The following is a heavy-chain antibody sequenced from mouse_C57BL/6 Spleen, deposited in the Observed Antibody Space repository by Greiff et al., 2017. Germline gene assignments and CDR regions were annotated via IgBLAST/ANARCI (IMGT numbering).Heavy chain of an antibody. Sequence: VQLQESGAELVRPGSSVKLSCKASGYTFTSYWMHWVKQRPIQGLEWIGNIDPSDSETHYNQKFKDKATLTVDKSSSTAYMQLSSLTSEDSAVYYCARSGAYYSNYVGYWGQGTTLTVSS. CDR2: IDPSDSET. J-gene: IGHJ2*01. CDR1: GYTFTSYW. V-gene: IGHV1-52*01. D-gene: IGHD2-5*01. CDR3: ARSGAYYSNYVGY.